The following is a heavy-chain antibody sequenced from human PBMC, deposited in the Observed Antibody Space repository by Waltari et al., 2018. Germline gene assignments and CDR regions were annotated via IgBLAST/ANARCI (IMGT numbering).Heavy chain of an antibody. J-gene: IGHJ4*02. CDR1: GFTFSSYA. V-gene: IGHV3-48*01. Sequence: EVQLVESGGDLVQPGGSLRLSCAASGFTFSSYAMSWVRQAPGKGLEWVSYISSSSSTIYYADSVKGRFTISRDNAKNSLYLQMNSLRVEDTASYYCARIHSLGQYETNGADSNFDHWGQGALVTVSS. CDR3: ARIHSLGQYETNGADSNFDH. CDR2: ISSSSSTI. D-gene: IGHD2-8*01.